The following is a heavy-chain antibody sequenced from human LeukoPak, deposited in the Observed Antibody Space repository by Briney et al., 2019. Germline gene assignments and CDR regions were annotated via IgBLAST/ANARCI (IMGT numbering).Heavy chain of an antibody. CDR1: GFPFSSYW. J-gene: IGHJ5*02. Sequence: GGSLRLSCAASGFPFSSYWMTWVRQAPGKGLEWVANIKEDGSEKYYVDSVKGRFTISRDNAKNSLYLQMNSLRAEDTAVYYCARDSLRFDPWGQGTLVTVSS. CDR2: IKEDGSEK. V-gene: IGHV3-7*01. CDR3: ARDSLRFDP. D-gene: IGHD3-16*01.